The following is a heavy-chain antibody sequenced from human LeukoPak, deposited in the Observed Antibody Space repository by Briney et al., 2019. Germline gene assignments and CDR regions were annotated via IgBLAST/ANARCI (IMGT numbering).Heavy chain of an antibody. D-gene: IGHD1-14*01. CDR2: ISSHSSYT. CDR1: GFPFSDFY. J-gene: IGHJ3*02. V-gene: IGHV3-11*05. Sequence: GGSLRLPCAASGFPFSDFYMNWVRQAPGKGLEWVSYISSHSSYTNYADSVKGRFTISRDNAKNSLYLQMNNLRAEDTAMYYCARGGWREPDALDIWGQGTMVTVSS. CDR3: ARGGWREPDALDI.